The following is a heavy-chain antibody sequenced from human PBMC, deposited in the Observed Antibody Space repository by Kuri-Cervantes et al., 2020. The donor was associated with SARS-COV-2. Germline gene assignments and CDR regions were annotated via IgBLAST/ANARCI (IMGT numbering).Heavy chain of an antibody. CDR1: GYRFSNYW. D-gene: IGHD3-10*01. V-gene: IGHV5-10-1*01. Sequence: GESLKISCKGSGYRFSNYWINWVRQMPGKGLEWMGRMDLSDSYTTYSPSFQGHVTISVDKSISTAYLQWSSLKASDTAMYYCAGFGESTPYYYGMDVWGQGTTVTVSS. CDR2: MDLSDSYT. J-gene: IGHJ6*02. CDR3: AGFGESTPYYYGMDV.